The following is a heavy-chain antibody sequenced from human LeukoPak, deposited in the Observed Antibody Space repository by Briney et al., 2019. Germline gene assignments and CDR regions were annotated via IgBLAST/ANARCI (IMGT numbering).Heavy chain of an antibody. V-gene: IGHV6-1*01. J-gene: IGHJ3*02. CDR3: ARESYYYDSSGYPKWEAFDI. D-gene: IGHD3-22*01. Sequence: SQTLSLTCAISGDSVSSNSAAWHWLRQSPSRGLEWLGRTYYRSKWYNDYAVSVKSRIIINPDTSKNQFSLHLNSVTPEDTAVYYCARESYYYDSSGYPKWEAFDIWGQGTMVTVSS. CDR1: GDSVSSNSAA. CDR2: TYYRSKWYN.